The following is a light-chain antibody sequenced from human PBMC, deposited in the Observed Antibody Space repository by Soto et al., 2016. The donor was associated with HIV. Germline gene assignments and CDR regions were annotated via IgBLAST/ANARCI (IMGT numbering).Light chain of an antibody. J-gene: IGKJ1*01. Sequence: DIQMTQFPSTLSASIGDRVTITCRASQSVSVWLAWYQQKPGKAPNLLIFKTSTLEVGVPSRFSGSGSGTDLTLTLSSVQPDDVGTYYCQQYNTVPWTFGQGT. V-gene: IGKV1-5*03. CDR2: KTS. CDR3: QQYNTVPWT. CDR1: QSVSVW.